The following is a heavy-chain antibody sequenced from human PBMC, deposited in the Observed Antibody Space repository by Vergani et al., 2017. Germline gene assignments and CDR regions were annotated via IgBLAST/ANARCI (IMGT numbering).Heavy chain of an antibody. D-gene: IGHD2-2*01. CDR2: IYYSGST. CDR3: ARGYCSSTSCLPDY. J-gene: IGHJ4*02. V-gene: IGHV4-59*01. Sequence: QVQLQESGPGLVKPSETLSLTCTVSGGSISSYYWSWIRQPPGKGLEWVGNIYYSGSTNYNPSLKSRVTISIDTSKNQFSLKLSSVTAADTAVYYCARGYCSSTSCLPDYWSQGTLVTVSS. CDR1: GGSISSYY.